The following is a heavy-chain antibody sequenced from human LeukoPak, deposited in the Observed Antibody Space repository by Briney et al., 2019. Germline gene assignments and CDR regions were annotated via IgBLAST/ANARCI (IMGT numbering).Heavy chain of an antibody. J-gene: IGHJ4*02. CDR1: GYTFTGYY. V-gene: IGHV1-2*02. CDR3: ARDREVLEEGLGY. CDR2: INPNSGGT. D-gene: IGHD1-26*01. Sequence: ASVKVSCKASGYTFTGYYMHWVRQAPGQGLEWMGWINPNSGGTNYAQKFQGRVTMTRDTSISTAYMELSRLRSDDTAVYYCARDREVLEEGLGYWGQGTLVTVSS.